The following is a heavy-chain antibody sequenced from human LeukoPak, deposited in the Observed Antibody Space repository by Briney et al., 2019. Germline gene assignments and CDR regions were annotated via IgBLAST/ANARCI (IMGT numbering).Heavy chain of an antibody. J-gene: IGHJ4*02. CDR2: IYDTGST. V-gene: IGHV4-39*01. D-gene: IGHD3-3*01. CDR3: QSRFLEWLLDY. CDR1: GDSIRSNNYY. Sequence: SETLSLTCTVSGDSIRSNNYYWGWIRQPPGRGLEWIGSIYDTGSTFYNPSLKSRVIISVDTSKNQFSLKLSSVTAADTAVYYCQSRFLEWLLDYWGQGTLVTVSS.